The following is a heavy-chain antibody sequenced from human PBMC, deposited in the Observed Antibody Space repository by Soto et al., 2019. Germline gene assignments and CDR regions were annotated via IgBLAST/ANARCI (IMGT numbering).Heavy chain of an antibody. CDR1: GGSISSSSYY. Sequence: SETLSLTCTVSGGSISSSSYYWGWIRQHPGKGLEWIGSIYYSGSTYYNPSLKSRVTISVDTSKNQFSLKLSSVTAADTAVYYCARAATSCTNGVCYIAKNWFDPWGQGTLVTVSS. CDR2: IYYSGST. CDR3: ARAATSCTNGVCYIAKNWFDP. V-gene: IGHV4-39*07. D-gene: IGHD2-8*01. J-gene: IGHJ5*02.